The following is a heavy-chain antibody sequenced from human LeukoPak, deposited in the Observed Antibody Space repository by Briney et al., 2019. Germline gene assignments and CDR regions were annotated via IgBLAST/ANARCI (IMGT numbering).Heavy chain of an antibody. CDR2: VNPNSGGT. CDR3: ARGGTICSGGDCYLNWLDP. Sequence: ASLKVSCKTSGYTFSGYYIHWVRQAPGQGLEWMGWVNPNSGGTNYAQKFQGRVTMTRDTSNSTAYLDLSRLTSDDTAVYYCARGGTICSGGDCYLNWLDPWGQGTPVTVSS. J-gene: IGHJ5*02. CDR1: GYTFSGYY. V-gene: IGHV1-2*02. D-gene: IGHD2-21*02.